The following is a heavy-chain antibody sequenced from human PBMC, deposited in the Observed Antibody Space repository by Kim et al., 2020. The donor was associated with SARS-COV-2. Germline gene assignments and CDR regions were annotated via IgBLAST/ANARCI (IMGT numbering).Heavy chain of an antibody. CDR3: ARGRRGAAGSLVTAILRWFDP. V-gene: IGHV4-34*01. CDR1: GGSFSGYY. D-gene: IGHD2-21*02. J-gene: IGHJ5*02. CDR2: INHSGST. Sequence: SETLSLTCAVYGGSFSGYYWSWIRQPPGKGLEWIGEINHSGSTNYNPSLKSRVTISVDTSKNQFSLKLSSVTAADTAVYYCARGRRGAAGSLVTAILRWFDPWGQGTLVTVSS.